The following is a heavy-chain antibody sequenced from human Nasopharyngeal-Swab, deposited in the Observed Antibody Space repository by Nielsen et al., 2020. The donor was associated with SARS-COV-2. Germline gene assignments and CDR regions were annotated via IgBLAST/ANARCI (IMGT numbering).Heavy chain of an antibody. V-gene: IGHV3-33*01. Sequence: GESLKISCAASGFTFSSYGMHWVRQAPGKGLEWVAVIWYDGSNKYYADSVKGRFTISRDNSKNTLYLQMNSLRAEDTAVYYCAREKWELGGFDYWGQGTLATVSS. J-gene: IGHJ4*02. CDR1: GFTFSSYG. CDR3: AREKWELGGFDY. CDR2: IWYDGSNK. D-gene: IGHD1-26*01.